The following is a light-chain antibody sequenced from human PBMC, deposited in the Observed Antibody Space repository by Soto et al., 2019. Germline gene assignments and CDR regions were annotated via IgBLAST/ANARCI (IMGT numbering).Light chain of an antibody. V-gene: IGKV3D-15*01. Sequence: EIVMTQSPGTLSVSTGEGATLSCRASQSVDSNLAWYQQKPGQAPRLLIYGASTRATGIPDRFRGSGSGTEFTLTISSLQSEDFAVYYCQQFGTSPLVTFGPGTKVDIK. CDR3: QQFGTSPLVT. CDR1: QSVDSN. J-gene: IGKJ3*01. CDR2: GAS.